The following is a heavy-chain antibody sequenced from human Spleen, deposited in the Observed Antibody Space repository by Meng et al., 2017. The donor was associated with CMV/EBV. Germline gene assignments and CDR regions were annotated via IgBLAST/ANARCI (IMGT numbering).Heavy chain of an antibody. CDR1: GYTFTNYG. Sequence: ASVKVSCKASGYTFTNYGISWVRQAPGQGLEWMGWISAYNGDAISAQKFQGRVTMTTDTSTSTAYMELRSLRSDDTAVYYCARDSGYYYGMDVWGQGTTVTVSS. D-gene: IGHD3-10*01. V-gene: IGHV1-18*01. CDR3: ARDSGYYYGMDV. J-gene: IGHJ6*02. CDR2: ISAYNGDA.